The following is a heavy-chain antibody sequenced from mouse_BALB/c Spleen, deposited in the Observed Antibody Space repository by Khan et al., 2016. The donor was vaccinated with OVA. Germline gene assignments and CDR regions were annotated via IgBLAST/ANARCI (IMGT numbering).Heavy chain of an antibody. CDR2: INTYTGEP. CDR1: GYTFTKYG. Sequence: QVQLQQSGPELKKPGETVKISCKASGYTFTKYGMNWVKQAPGKGLKWMGWINTYTGEPTYADDFKGRFAFSLETSASTAYLQINNLKNEDMATYFCARSKVNGYDERVFDYWGQGTTLTVSS. V-gene: IGHV9-1*02. J-gene: IGHJ2*01. D-gene: IGHD2-2*01. CDR3: ARSKVNGYDERVFDY.